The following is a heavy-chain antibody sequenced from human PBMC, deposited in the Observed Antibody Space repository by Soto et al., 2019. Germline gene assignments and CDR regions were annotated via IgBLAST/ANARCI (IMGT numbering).Heavy chain of an antibody. CDR1: GFTFSSYG. D-gene: IGHD1-26*01. CDR2: ISYDGSNK. CDR3: AKDQRWELPTYYYYGMDV. V-gene: IGHV3-30*18. J-gene: IGHJ6*02. Sequence: GESLKISCAASGFTFSSYGMHWVRQAPGKGLEWVAGISYDGSNKYYADSVKGRFTISRDNSKNTLYLQMNSLRAEDTAVYYCAKDQRWELPTYYYYGMDVWGQGTTVTVSS.